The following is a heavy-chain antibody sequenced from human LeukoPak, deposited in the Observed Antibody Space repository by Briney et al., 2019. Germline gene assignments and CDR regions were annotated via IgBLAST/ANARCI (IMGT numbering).Heavy chain of an antibody. CDR2: IIPIFGTA. J-gene: IGHJ4*02. V-gene: IGHV1-69*06. CDR3: ARADLAARWASNDY. D-gene: IGHD6-6*01. CDR1: GGTFSSYA. Sequence: ASVKVSCKASGGTFSSYAISWVRQAPGQGLEWMGGIIPIFGTANYAQKFQGRVTITADKSTSTAYMELSSLRSEDTAVYYCARADLAARWASNDYWGQGTLVTVSS.